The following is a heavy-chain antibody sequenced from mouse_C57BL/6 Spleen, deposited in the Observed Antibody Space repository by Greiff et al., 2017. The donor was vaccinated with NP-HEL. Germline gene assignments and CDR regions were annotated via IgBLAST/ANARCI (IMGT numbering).Heavy chain of an antibody. J-gene: IGHJ3*01. V-gene: IGHV5-4*01. CDR1: GFTFSSYS. CDR3: ARDPRLAY. CDR2: ISDGGSYT. Sequence: EVQVVESGGGLVKPGGSLKLSCAASGFTFSSYSMSWVRQTPEKRLEWVATISDGGSYTYYPDNVKGRFTISRDNAKNNLYLQMSHLKSEDTAMYDCARDPRLAYWGQGTLVTVSA.